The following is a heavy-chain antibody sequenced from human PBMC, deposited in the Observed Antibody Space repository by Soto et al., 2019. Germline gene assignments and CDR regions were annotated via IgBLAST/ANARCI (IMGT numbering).Heavy chain of an antibody. V-gene: IGHV4-38-2*02. Sequence: ASETLSLTCAVSGYSISSGYYWGWIRQPPGKGLEWIGSIYHSGSTYYNPSLKSRVTISVDTSKNQFSLKLSSVTAADTAVYYCARDTTSIAARPGIDYWGQGTLVTVSS. CDR1: GYSISSGYY. CDR3: ARDTTSIAARPGIDY. J-gene: IGHJ4*02. D-gene: IGHD6-6*01. CDR2: IYHSGST.